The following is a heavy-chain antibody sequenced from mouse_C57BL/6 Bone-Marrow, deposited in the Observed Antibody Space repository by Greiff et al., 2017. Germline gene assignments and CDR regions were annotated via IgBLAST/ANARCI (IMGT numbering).Heavy chain of an antibody. V-gene: IGHV5-4*01. D-gene: IGHD1-1*01. Sequence: DVQLVESGGGLVKPGGSLKLSCAASGFTFSSYAMSWVRQTPEKRLEWVATISDGGSYTYYPDNVKGRFTISRDNAKNNLYLQMSHLKSEDTAMYYCARGLYYYGSSYFAYWGQGTLVTVSA. CDR1: GFTFSSYA. CDR3: ARGLYYYGSSYFAY. CDR2: ISDGGSYT. J-gene: IGHJ3*01.